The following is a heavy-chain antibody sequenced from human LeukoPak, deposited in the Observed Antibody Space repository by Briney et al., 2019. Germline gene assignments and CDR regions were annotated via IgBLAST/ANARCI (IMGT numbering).Heavy chain of an antibody. CDR3: ARDRGYSYGTDY. J-gene: IGHJ4*02. CDR2: ISNDGSNK. V-gene: IGHV3-30-3*01. CDR1: RFTFSNYT. D-gene: IGHD5-18*01. Sequence: GSLRLSCAASRFTFSNYTMNWVRQAPGKGLAWVAVISNDGSNKYYADSVKGRFTISRDNAKNSLYLQMNSLRAEDTAVYYCARDRGYSYGTDYWGQGTLVTVSS.